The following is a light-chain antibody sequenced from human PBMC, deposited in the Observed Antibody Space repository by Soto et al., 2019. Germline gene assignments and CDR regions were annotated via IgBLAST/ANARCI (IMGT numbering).Light chain of an antibody. CDR2: AAS. V-gene: IGKV1-27*01. Sequence: DLQMTQSPSSLSASVGDRVTITCRASQGISNYLAWYQQKPGKVPKLLIYAASTLRSGVPSRFSGSGSGTDFTLTISSLQPEDVATYYCQRYNSAPTFGQGTKVEIK. CDR3: QRYNSAPT. J-gene: IGKJ1*01. CDR1: QGISNY.